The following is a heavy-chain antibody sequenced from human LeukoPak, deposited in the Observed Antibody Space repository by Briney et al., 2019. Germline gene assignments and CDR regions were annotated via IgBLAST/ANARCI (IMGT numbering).Heavy chain of an antibody. V-gene: IGHV3-21*01. CDR3: TREGYCSGGSCWPNQH. CDR2: ISSSSSYI. Sequence: GGSLRLSCAASGFTFSSYSMNWVRQAPGKGLEWVSSISSSSSYIYYADSVKGRFTISGDNAKNSLYLQMNSLRAEDTAVYYCTREGYCSGGSCWPNQHWGQGTLVTVSS. D-gene: IGHD2-15*01. CDR1: GFTFSSYS. J-gene: IGHJ1*01.